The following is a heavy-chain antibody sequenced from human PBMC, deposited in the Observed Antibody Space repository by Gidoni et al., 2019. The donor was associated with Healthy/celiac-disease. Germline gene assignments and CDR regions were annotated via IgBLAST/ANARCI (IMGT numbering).Heavy chain of an antibody. CDR1: GFTFSSYA. J-gene: IGHJ4*02. D-gene: IGHD2-21*02. CDR3: AKSVVVTAIPNYFDY. Sequence: EVQLLESGGGLVQPGGSLRLSCAASGFTFSSYAMCWVRQAPGKGLEWGSAISGSGGSTYDADSVKGRFTISRDNSKNTLYLQMNSLRAEDTAVDYCAKSVVVTAIPNYFDYWGQGTLVTVSS. V-gene: IGHV3-23*01. CDR2: ISGSGGST.